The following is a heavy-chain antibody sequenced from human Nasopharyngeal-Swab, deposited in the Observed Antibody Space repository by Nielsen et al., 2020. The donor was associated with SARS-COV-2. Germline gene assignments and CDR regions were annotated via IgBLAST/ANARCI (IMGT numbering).Heavy chain of an antibody. CDR3: ARSKKQQLTLVDY. Sequence: SETLSLTCAVSGGSISSGGYSWSWIRQPPGKGLEWIGYIYHSGSTYYNPSLKSRVTISVDRSKNQFSPKLSSVTAADTAVYYCARSKKQQLTLVDYWGQGTLVTVSS. CDR1: GGSISSGGYS. D-gene: IGHD6-13*01. V-gene: IGHV4-30-2*01. J-gene: IGHJ4*02. CDR2: IYHSGST.